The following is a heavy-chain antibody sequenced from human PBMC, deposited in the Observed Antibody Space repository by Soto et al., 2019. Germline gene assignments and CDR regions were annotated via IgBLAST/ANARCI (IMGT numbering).Heavy chain of an antibody. CDR2: IWYDGSNK. V-gene: IGHV3-33*01. J-gene: IGHJ5*02. CDR3: SIERTKYYDFWGFDP. D-gene: IGHD3-3*01. CDR1: GFTFSSYG. Sequence: QVQLVESGGGVVQPGRSLRLSCAASGFTFSSYGMHWVRQAPGKGLEWVAVIWYDGSNKYYADSVKGRFTISRDNSKNTLYLQKNGLRADDTTVYYCSIERTKYYDFWGFDPWGQGTLVTVSS.